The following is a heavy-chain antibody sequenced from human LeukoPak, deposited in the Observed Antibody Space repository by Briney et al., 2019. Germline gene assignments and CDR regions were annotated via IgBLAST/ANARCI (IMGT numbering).Heavy chain of an antibody. CDR2: TYYRSKWYN. CDR1: GDSVSSNSAA. J-gene: IGHJ5*02. CDR3: ARRLTQYDCFDP. D-gene: IGHD2-2*01. Sequence: SQTLSLTCAISGDSVSSNSAAWNWIRQSPSRGLEWLGRTYYRSKWYNDYAVSVRGRITVNPDTSKNQFSLHLNSVTPEDAAVYYCARRLTQYDCFDPWGQGILVTVSS. V-gene: IGHV6-1*01.